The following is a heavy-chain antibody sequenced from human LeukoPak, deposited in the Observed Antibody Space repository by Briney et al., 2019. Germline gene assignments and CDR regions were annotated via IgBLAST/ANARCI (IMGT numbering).Heavy chain of an antibody. CDR2: ISSSGSTI. J-gene: IGHJ4*02. CDR3: ARYSSSHHNGHFDD. D-gene: IGHD6-6*01. Sequence: HPGGSLRLSCAASGFTFSSYEMNWVRQAPGKGLEWVSYISSSGSTIYYADSVKGRFTISRDNAKNSLYLQMNSLRAEDTAVYYCARYSSSHHNGHFDDWGQGALVTVSS. V-gene: IGHV3-48*03. CDR1: GFTFSSYE.